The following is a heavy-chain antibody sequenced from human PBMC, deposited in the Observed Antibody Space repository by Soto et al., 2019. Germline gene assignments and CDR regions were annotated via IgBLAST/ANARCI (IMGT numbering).Heavy chain of an antibody. Sequence: SETLSLTCTVSGGSTSSDNYWSWIRQPPGKDLEWIGHIYYSGNTDYNPSLKSRLAISIDTSKNQFSLKLSSVTAADAAVYFCAREGGESSDGLYYFDSWGQGSLVTVSS. CDR2: IYYSGNT. D-gene: IGHD3-16*01. CDR3: AREGGESSDGLYYFDS. V-gene: IGHV4-30-4*01. CDR1: GGSTSSDNY. J-gene: IGHJ4*02.